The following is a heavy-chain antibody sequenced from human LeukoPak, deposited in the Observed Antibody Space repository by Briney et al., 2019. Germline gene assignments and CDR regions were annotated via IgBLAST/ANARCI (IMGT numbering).Heavy chain of an antibody. Sequence: LRXXXXASXXXXSXYAXHWVRQAPGKGLEWVAVISYDGSNKYYADSVKGRFTISRDNSKNTLYPQMNSLRAEDTAVYYCARALPRDTAMVPFDYWGQGTLVTVSS. J-gene: IGHJ4*02. CDR1: XXXXSXYA. CDR3: ARALPRDTAMVPFDY. CDR2: ISYDGSNK. D-gene: IGHD5-18*01. V-gene: IGHV3-30-3*01.